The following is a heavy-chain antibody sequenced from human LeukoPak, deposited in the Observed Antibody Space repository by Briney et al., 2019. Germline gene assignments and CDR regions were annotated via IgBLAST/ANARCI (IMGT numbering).Heavy chain of an antibody. D-gene: IGHD5-24*01. CDR3: ARGRDRSKAGDL. CDR1: GDSCDDYY. J-gene: IGHJ5*02. CDR2: IHPHGIF. Sequence: PSETLSLTCDVSGDSCDDYYCSWIRQPPGKGLEWIGEIHPHGIFYYNSSLMSRVTISIDTSKSQFSLRLTSVTAADTAFYYCARGRDRSKAGDLWGQGSLVTVSS. V-gene: IGHV4-34*01.